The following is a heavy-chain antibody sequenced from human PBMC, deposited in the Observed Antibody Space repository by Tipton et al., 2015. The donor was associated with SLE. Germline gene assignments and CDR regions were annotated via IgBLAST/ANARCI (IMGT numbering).Heavy chain of an antibody. D-gene: IGHD6-19*01. CDR3: AIAVAGPGRY. V-gene: IGHV1-69*05. CDR2: IIPILGIA. Sequence: QSGPEVKKPGSSVKVSCKASGGTFSSYAISWVRQAPGQGLEWMGGIIPILGIANYAQKFQGGVTITTAESTSTAYMELSSLRSGDTAVYYCAIAVAGPGRYWGQGTLVTVSS. CDR1: GGTFSSYA. J-gene: IGHJ4*02.